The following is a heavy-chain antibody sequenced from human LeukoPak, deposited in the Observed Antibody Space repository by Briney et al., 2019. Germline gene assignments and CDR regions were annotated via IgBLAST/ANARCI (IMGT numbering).Heavy chain of an antibody. Sequence: SVKVSCKASGYTFTSYYMHWVRQAPGQGLEWMGGIIPIFGTANYAQKFQGRVTITADESTSTAYMELSSLRSEDTAVYYCASLYSGYPDYWGQGTLVTVSS. D-gene: IGHD3-22*01. CDR1: GYTFTSYY. J-gene: IGHJ4*02. V-gene: IGHV1-69*01. CDR2: IIPIFGTA. CDR3: ASLYSGYPDY.